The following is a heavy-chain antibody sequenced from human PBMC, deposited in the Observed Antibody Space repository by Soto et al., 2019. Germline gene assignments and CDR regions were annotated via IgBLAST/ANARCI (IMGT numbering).Heavy chain of an antibody. D-gene: IGHD3-3*01. Sequence: SETLSLTXAVYGGSFSGYYWSWIRQPPGKGLEWIGEINHSGSTNYNPSLKSRVTISVDTSKNQFSLKLSSVTAADTAVYYCARGVSYDFWSGYITRGWFDPWGQGTLVTVSS. J-gene: IGHJ5*02. CDR1: GGSFSGYY. CDR2: INHSGST. CDR3: ARGVSYDFWSGYITRGWFDP. V-gene: IGHV4-34*01.